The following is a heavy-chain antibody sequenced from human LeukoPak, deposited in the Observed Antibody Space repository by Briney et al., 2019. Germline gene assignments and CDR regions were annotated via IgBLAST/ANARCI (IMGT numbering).Heavy chain of an antibody. D-gene: IGHD6-13*01. CDR1: GFTFSNAW. V-gene: IGHV3-15*01. J-gene: IGHJ6*03. CDR2: IKSKTDGGTT. Sequence: GGSLRLSCAASGFTFSNAWMSWVRQAPGKGLEWVGRIKSKTDGGTTDYAAPVKGRFTISRDDSKNTLYLQMNSLKTEDTAVYYCTTLGYSSSWYFVDYYYYMDVWGKGTTVTVSS. CDR3: TTLGYSSSWYFVDYYYYMDV.